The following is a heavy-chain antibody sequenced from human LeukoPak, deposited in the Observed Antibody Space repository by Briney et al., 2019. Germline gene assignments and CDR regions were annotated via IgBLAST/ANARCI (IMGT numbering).Heavy chain of an antibody. CDR1: GGSISSYY. D-gene: IGHD5-12*01. Sequence: SETLSLTCTVSGGSISSYYWSWVRQPPGKGLEWIGYIYYSGNTNYNPSLKSRVTTSVDTSKNQFSLKLSSVTAADTAVYYCARADGRLATDIDYWGQGTLVTVSS. CDR3: ARADGRLATDIDY. J-gene: IGHJ4*02. CDR2: IYYSGNT. V-gene: IGHV4-59*01.